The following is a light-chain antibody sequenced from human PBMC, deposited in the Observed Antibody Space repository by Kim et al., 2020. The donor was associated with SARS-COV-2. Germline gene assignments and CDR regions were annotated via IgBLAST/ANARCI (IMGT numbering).Light chain of an antibody. CDR2: DVS. CDR3: SSYTSSSTL. V-gene: IGLV2-14*03. Sequence: GQSVYHSSTGTSNDVVCYNNVSWYQHHPGKAPKLMIYDVSNRPSGVSNRFSGSKSGNTASLTISGLQAEDEADYYCSSYTSSSTLFGGGTQLTVL. CDR1: SNDVVCYNN. J-gene: IGLJ2*01.